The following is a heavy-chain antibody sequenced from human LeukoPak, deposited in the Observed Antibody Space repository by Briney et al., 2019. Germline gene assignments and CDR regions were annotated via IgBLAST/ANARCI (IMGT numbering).Heavy chain of an antibody. V-gene: IGHV1-8*03. CDR2: MNPNNGNT. J-gene: IGHJ4*02. CDR1: GYTFTSYD. D-gene: IGHD3-22*01. Sequence: ASVKVSCKASGYTFTSYDINWVRRAPGQGLEWMGWMNPNNGNTGYAQKFQGRVTITRNASISTAYMELSSLRSEDTAVYYCAREVYYDSSGYYNWGQGTLVTVSS. CDR3: AREVYYDSSGYYN.